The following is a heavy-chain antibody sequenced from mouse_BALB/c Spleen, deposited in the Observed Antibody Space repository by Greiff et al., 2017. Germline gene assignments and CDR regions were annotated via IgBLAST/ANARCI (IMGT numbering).Heavy chain of an antibody. CDR2: ISSGGSYT. CDR3: ARLRRGGYYFDY. J-gene: IGHJ2*01. CDR1: GFTFSSYA. V-gene: IGHV5-9-3*01. Sequence: DVKLVESGGGLVKPGGSLKLSCAASGFTFSSYAMSWVRQTPEKRLEWVATISSGGSYTYYPDSVKGRFTISRDNAKNTLYLQMSSLRSEDTAMYYCARLRRGGYYFDYWGQGTTLTVSS. D-gene: IGHD2-4*01.